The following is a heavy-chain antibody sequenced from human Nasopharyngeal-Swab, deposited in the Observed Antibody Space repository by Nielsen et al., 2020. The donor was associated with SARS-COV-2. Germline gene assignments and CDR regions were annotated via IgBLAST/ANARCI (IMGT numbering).Heavy chain of an antibody. V-gene: IGHV4-34*01. CDR2: INHSGST. J-gene: IGHJ6*03. CDR3: ARGLSGIVPAPILGLGPYYYYYYLDV. D-gene: IGHD2-2*01. Sequence: RQATGKGPEWIAEINHSGSTNYNPSLKSRVTLSVDTSMNQVSLEVSSVTAADTAVYYCARGLSGIVPAPILGLGPYYYYYYLDVWGKGTTVTVSS.